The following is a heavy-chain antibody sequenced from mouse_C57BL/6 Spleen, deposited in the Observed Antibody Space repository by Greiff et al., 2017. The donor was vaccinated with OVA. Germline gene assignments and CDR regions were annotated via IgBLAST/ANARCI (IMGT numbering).Heavy chain of an antibody. Sequence: QVQLQQPGAELVMPGASVKLSCKASGYTFTSYWMHWVKQRPGQGLEWIGEIDPSDSYTNYNQKFKGKSTLTVDKSSSTAYMQLSSLTSEDSAVFCCARANGGVDYWGQGTTLTVSS. CDR1: GYTFTSYW. CDR2: IDPSDSYT. J-gene: IGHJ2*01. V-gene: IGHV1-69*01. CDR3: ARANGGVDY. D-gene: IGHD1-2*01.